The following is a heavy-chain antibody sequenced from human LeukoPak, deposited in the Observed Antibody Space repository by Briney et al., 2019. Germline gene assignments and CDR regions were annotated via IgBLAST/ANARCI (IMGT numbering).Heavy chain of an antibody. CDR2: INAHNGNT. CDR3: AGEDYGAHVY. CDR1: GYTFSRFG. Sequence: ASVKVSYKASGYTFSRFGISWVRQAPGKGLEWMGWINAHNGNTNYAQNVQGRVTMTTDTSTGTAYLELRSLRSDDMAVYYCAGEDYGAHVYWGQGPVVTVSS. V-gene: IGHV1-18*03. J-gene: IGHJ4*02. D-gene: IGHD4-17*01.